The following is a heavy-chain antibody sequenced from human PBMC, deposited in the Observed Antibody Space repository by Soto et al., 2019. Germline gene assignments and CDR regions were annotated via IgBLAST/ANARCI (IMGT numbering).Heavy chain of an antibody. CDR2: INSDGSTT. Sequence: EVQLVESGGGLVQAGGSLRLSCAASGFTFSSNWMHWVRQAPGKGLVWVSRINSDGSTTTYADSVKGRFTISRDNAKNTLYLQMNSLRGEDTAVYYCARSRYYYGSGTYDYWGQGTLVTVSS. J-gene: IGHJ4*02. CDR3: ARSRYYYGSGTYDY. V-gene: IGHV3-74*01. CDR1: GFTFSSNW. D-gene: IGHD3-10*01.